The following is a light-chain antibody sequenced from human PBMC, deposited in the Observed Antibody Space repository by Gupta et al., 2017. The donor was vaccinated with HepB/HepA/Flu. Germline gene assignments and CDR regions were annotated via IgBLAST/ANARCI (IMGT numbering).Light chain of an antibody. CDR2: RNN. J-gene: IGLJ2*01. CDR3: AAWDDGLSGKV. Sequence: QSVLTQPHSASGPPGQGVTLSCSGGRSNIGSNYVYWYQQLPGTAPKLLIHRNNQRPSGVPDRFSGSKSGTSASLAISGLRSEDEADYYCAAWDDGLSGKVFGGGTKLTVL. CDR1: RSNIGSNY. V-gene: IGLV1-47*01.